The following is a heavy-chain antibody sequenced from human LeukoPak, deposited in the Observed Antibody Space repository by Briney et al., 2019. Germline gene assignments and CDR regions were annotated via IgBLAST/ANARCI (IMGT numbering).Heavy chain of an antibody. D-gene: IGHD1-1*01. CDR2: ITDSGDST. CDR1: GFTVSGHV. V-gene: IGHV3-23*01. Sequence: PGGSLRLSCAASGFTVSGHVLSWVRQAPGKGLEWVSSITDSGDSTVYADSVKGRFTISRDNSKNTIYLQINSLRAEDMALYYCAKLDHRITSTWGQGTLVTVSS. J-gene: IGHJ5*02. CDR3: AKLDHRITST.